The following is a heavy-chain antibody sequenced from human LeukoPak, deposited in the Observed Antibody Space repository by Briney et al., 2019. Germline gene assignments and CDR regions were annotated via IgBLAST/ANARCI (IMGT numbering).Heavy chain of an antibody. J-gene: IGHJ4*02. Sequence: GESLKISCKGSGYDFSSYWLGWVRQMPGKGLEWMGIIFPGDSETRYSPSFQGQVSISAAKSISTAYLQWSSLKASDTAMYYCARQYNGGEVDYWGQGTLVTVSS. V-gene: IGHV5-51*01. D-gene: IGHD2-21*01. CDR2: IFPGDSET. CDR1: GYDFSSYW. CDR3: ARQYNGGEVDY.